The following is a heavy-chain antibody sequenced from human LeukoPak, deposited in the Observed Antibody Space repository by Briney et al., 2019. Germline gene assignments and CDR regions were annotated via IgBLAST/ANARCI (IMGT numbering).Heavy chain of an antibody. CDR3: ARLGGTNWYNWFDP. CDR2: VYPTGST. CDR1: GASISSSDSY. Sequence: SETLSLTCTVSGASISSSDSYWSWIRQPAGKGLEWIGRVYPTGSTNFSPSLKNRVTMSIDTSKNQFSLNLSSVTAADTAVYYCARLGGTNWYNWFDPWGQGTLVTVSS. V-gene: IGHV4-61*02. D-gene: IGHD1-1*01. J-gene: IGHJ5*02.